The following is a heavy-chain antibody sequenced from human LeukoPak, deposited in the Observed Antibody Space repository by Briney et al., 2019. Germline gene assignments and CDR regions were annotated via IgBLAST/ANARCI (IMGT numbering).Heavy chain of an antibody. CDR2: ISYDGSNK. CDR1: GFTFSSYA. CDR3: ARDIDTKSGLDV. J-gene: IGHJ6*02. V-gene: IGHV3-30-3*01. D-gene: IGHD2-2*01. Sequence: GGSLRLSCAASGFTFSSYAMHWVRQAAGKGLEWVAVISYDGSNKYYADSVKGRFTISRDNSKNTLYLQMNSLRAEDTAVYYCARDIDTKSGLDVWGQGTTVTVSS.